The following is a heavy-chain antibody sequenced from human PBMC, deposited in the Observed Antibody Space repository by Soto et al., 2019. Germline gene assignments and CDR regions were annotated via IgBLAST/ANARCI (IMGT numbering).Heavy chain of an antibody. D-gene: IGHD6-19*01. V-gene: IGHV3-48*03. CDR2: ISSGVSAR. CDR3: ARDEGSAWYFDY. J-gene: IGHJ4*02. Sequence: PGGSLRLSCAASGFTFSSYEMNWVRQAPGKGLEWVSYISSGVSARNCADSVKGRFTISRDNAKNSLYLQMNGLRAEDTAVYYCARDEGSAWYFDYWGQGTLVTVSS. CDR1: GFTFSSYE.